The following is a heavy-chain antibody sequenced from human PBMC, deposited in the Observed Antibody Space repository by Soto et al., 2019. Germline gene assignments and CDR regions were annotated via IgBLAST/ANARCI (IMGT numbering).Heavy chain of an antibody. Sequence: GGSLRLSCAASGFTFSSYAMSWVRQAPGKGLEWVSAISGSGGSTYYADSVKGRFTISRDNSKNTLYLQMNSLRAEDTAVYYCAKGGYCSSTSCYTPDDYYYYYGMDVWGQGTTVTVSS. CDR2: ISGSGGST. D-gene: IGHD2-2*02. J-gene: IGHJ6*02. CDR1: GFTFSSYA. CDR3: AKGGYCSSTSCYTPDDYYYYYGMDV. V-gene: IGHV3-23*01.